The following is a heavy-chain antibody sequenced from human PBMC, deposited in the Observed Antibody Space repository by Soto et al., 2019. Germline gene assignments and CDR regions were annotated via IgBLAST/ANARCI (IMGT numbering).Heavy chain of an antibody. D-gene: IGHD6-13*01. Sequence: SETLSLTCTVSGGSISNYYWSWIRQPPGKGLEWIGYIHYSGSTNYSPSLKSRVTISVDTSKNQFSLKLSSVTAADTAVYYCARVYSSSWYSVDYWGQGTLVTVSS. J-gene: IGHJ4*02. CDR3: ARVYSSSWYSVDY. CDR2: IHYSGST. CDR1: GGSISNYY. V-gene: IGHV4-59*01.